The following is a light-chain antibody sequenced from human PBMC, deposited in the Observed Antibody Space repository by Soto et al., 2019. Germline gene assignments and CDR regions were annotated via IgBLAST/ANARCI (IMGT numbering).Light chain of an antibody. CDR1: SSDVGGYDY. V-gene: IGLV2-8*01. CDR2: DVS. Sequence: ALTQPPSASGSPGQSVAISCTGTSSDVGGYDYVSWHQQHPGKAPKLMIYDVSKRPSGVPDRFSGSKSGNTASLTVSGLQAEDEADYYCSSYAGTYIVFGTGTKVTVL. CDR3: SSYAGTYIV. J-gene: IGLJ1*01.